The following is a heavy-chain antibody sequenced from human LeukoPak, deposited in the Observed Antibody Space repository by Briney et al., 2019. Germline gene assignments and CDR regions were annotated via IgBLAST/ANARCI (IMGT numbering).Heavy chain of an antibody. J-gene: IGHJ4*02. D-gene: IGHD3-16*01. Sequence: SGPALVKPTQTLTLTCSFSGFSLNTRGVGVGWIRQPPGKALEWLALIYWDGDQRFRPSLRSRLTITKDTSKNQVVLIMINIDLMDTATYYCAHRPPHIATTTAGESPVVFDSWGQGTVVTVSS. V-gene: IGHV2-5*02. CDR2: IYWDGDQ. CDR1: GFSLNTRGVG. CDR3: AHRPPHIATTTAGESPVVFDS.